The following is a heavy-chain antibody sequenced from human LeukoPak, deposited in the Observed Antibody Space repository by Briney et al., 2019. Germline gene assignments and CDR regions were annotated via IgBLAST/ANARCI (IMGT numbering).Heavy chain of an antibody. J-gene: IGHJ1*01. CDR3: ATEARFGVVTHTEYFQH. V-gene: IGHV1-46*01. CDR1: GYTFTSYY. Sequence: GASVKVSCKASGYTFTSYYMHWVRQAPGQGLEWMGIINPSGGSTSYAQKFQGRVTMTRDTSTSTVYMELSSLRSEDTAVYYCATEARFGVVTHTEYFQHWGQGTLVTVSS. D-gene: IGHD3-3*01. CDR2: INPSGGST.